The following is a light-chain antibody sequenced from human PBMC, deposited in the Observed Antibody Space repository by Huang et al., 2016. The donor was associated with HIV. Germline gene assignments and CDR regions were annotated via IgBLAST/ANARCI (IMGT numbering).Light chain of an antibody. Sequence: DIQMTQSPSSLSGSVGDRVTITCRASQSIDTSLNVYQQKPGKAPKLLIYAASILQSGVPSRISGSGSGTDFTLTISSLQPEDFATFYCQQSYSTPLTFGGGTKVEIK. J-gene: IGKJ4*01. CDR3: QQSYSTPLT. CDR1: QSIDTS. V-gene: IGKV1-39*01. CDR2: AAS.